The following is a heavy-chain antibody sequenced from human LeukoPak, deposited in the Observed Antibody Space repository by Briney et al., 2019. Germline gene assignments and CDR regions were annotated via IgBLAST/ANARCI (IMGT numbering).Heavy chain of an antibody. V-gene: IGHV3-30-3*01. CDR1: GFTFSNYA. Sequence: GGSLRLSCAASGFTFSNYAMQWVRQAPGKGLEWVAVISYDGSNKHYADSVKGRFTISRDNSKNTLYLQLNSLRAEDTAVYYCARDELAGTGGDYWGQGTLVTVSS. CDR2: ISYDGSNK. J-gene: IGHJ4*02. CDR3: ARDELAGTGGDY. D-gene: IGHD6-19*01.